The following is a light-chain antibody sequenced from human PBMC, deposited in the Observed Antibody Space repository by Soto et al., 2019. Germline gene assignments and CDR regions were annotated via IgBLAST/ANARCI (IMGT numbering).Light chain of an antibody. V-gene: IGKV1D-16*02. Sequence: DIQMTQSPSSLSASVGDRVTITCRARQGISSWIAWYQQKPAKAPKSLNYAASSLQSGVPSRFSVSGCGTDSTLTISSLQPEAVAPYYCQQYNNYPPTFGQGTKLEIK. J-gene: IGKJ2*01. CDR1: QGISSW. CDR3: QQYNNYPPT. CDR2: AAS.